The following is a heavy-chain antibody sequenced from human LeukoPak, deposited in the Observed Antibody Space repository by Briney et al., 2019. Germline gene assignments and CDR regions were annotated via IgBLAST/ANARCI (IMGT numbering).Heavy chain of an antibody. CDR3: ARGHYGARFDY. CDR1: GTSITRTY. D-gene: IGHD4/OR15-4a*01. CDR2: VYDTGDT. J-gene: IGHJ4*02. V-gene: IGHV4-59*12. Sequence: PSETLSLTCTVSGTSITRTYWSWIRQPPGRGLESVGYVYDTGDTNYNPSLKSRVTISVDTSKNQFSLKLSSVTAADTAVYYCARGHYGARFDYWGQGTLVTVSS.